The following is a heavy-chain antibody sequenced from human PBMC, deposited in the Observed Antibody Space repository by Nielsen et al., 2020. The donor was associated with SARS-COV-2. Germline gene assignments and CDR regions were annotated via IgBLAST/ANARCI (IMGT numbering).Heavy chain of an antibody. CDR2: INPNSGGT. CDR3: ANSSSWYLSLGWFDP. V-gene: IGHV1-2*06. Sequence: ASVKVSCKASGYTFTGYYMHWVRQAPGQGLEWMGRINPNSGGTNYAQKFQGRVTMTRDTSISTAYMELSSLRSEDTAVYYCANSSSWYLSLGWFDPWGQGTLVTVSS. D-gene: IGHD6-13*01. CDR1: GYTFTGYY. J-gene: IGHJ5*02.